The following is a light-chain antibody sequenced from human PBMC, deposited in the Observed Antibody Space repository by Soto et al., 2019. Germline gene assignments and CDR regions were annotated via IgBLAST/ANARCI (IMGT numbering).Light chain of an antibody. CDR1: SDIGNYNL. CDR3: ASYAGSRTYV. V-gene: IGLV2-23*02. CDR2: EVT. J-gene: IGLJ1*01. Sequence: QSALTQPASVSLSPGQSVTISCSGSDIGNYNLVSWYQHLPGRAPKLLIFEVTMRPSGISDRFSGSKSASTASLTISGLQAEDEGDYYCASYAGSRTYVFGSGTKVTVL.